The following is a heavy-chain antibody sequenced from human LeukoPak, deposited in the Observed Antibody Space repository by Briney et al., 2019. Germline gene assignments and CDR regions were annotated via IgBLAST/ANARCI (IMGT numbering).Heavy chain of an antibody. CDR1: GYTFTSYY. CDR3: ARGGWDTAMVTYHDWFDP. Sequence: GASVKVSCKASGYTFTSYYMHWVRQAPGQGLEWMGIINPSGGSTSYAQKFQGRVTMTRDTSTSTVYMELSSLRSEDTAVYYCARGGWDTAMVTYHDWFDPWGQGTLVTVSS. CDR2: INPSGGST. V-gene: IGHV1-46*01. J-gene: IGHJ5*02. D-gene: IGHD5-18*01.